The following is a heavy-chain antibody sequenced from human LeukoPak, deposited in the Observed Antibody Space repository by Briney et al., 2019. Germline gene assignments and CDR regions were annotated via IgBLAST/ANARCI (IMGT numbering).Heavy chain of an antibody. V-gene: IGHV1-69*13. CDR2: IIPIFGTA. D-gene: IGHD2-2*01. CDR1: GGTFSSYA. Sequence: SVKVSCTASGGTFSSYAISWVRQAPGQGLEWMGGIIPIFGTANYAQKFQGRVTITADESTSTAYMELSSLRSEDTAVYYCARDRTRRNWFDPWGQGTLVTVSS. CDR3: ARDRTRRNWFDP. J-gene: IGHJ5*02.